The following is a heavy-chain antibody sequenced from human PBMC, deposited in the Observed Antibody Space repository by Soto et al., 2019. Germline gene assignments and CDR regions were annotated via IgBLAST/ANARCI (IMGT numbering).Heavy chain of an antibody. CDR3: ARQGSWPYYYYGLDV. V-gene: IGHV1-18*01. CDR2: ISTYNGDT. D-gene: IGHD1-26*01. J-gene: IGHJ6*01. Sequence: QVQLVQSGPEVRKPGASVKVSCEASGYTFTTSGISWVRQVPGQGLEWMGWISTYNGDTNSAQNFQGRVIMTADTSTGTAYMELMSLKSDDTAVYYCARQGSWPYYYYGLDVWGKGTTVTVSS. CDR1: GYTFTTSG.